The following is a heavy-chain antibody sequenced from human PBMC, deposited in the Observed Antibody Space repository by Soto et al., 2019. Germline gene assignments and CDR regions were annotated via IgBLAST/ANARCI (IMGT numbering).Heavy chain of an antibody. Sequence: GGSLRLSCAASGFTFSSYAMSWVREAPGKGLKWVSAISGSGGSTYYADSVKGRFTISRDNSKNTLYLQMNSLRAEDTAVYYSAKGVGYCTNRVCRPIYYYYGMDVWGPGTTITV. CDR2: ISGSGGST. CDR1: GFTFSSYA. J-gene: IGHJ6*02. V-gene: IGHV3-23*01. D-gene: IGHD2-8*01. CDR3: AKGVGYCTNRVCRPIYYYYGMDV.